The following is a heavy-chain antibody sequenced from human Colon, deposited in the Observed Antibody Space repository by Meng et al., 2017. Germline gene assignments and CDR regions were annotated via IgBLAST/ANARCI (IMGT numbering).Heavy chain of an antibody. CDR3: ARVIYASGNMAHLDY. Sequence: LQEQGPGVVKPSGTLSLTCGVSGASIRSSNWWSWVRQPPGRGLEWIGEVYHSGSTNYNPSLKNRVTMTVDKSKNEFSLTLSSVTAADTAFYYCARVIYASGNMAHLDYWGPGTLVTVSS. V-gene: IGHV4-4*02. D-gene: IGHD2/OR15-2a*01. CDR1: GASIRSSNW. CDR2: VYHSGST. J-gene: IGHJ4*02.